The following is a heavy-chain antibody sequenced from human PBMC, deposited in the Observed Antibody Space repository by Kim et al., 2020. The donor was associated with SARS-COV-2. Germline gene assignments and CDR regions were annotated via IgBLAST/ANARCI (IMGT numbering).Heavy chain of an antibody. V-gene: IGHV3-23*01. CDR1: GFTFSDFA. Sequence: GGSLRLSCAASGFTFSDFAMAWVRQAPGKGLEWVSGLTGSGGNTYYADSVKGRFTVSRDNSKNTLHLQLNSLRGEDTVVYYCAKFGGSTWTLWDFDDWG. CDR2: LTGSGGNT. CDR3: AKFGGSTWTLWDFDD. J-gene: IGHJ4*01. D-gene: IGHD6-13*01.